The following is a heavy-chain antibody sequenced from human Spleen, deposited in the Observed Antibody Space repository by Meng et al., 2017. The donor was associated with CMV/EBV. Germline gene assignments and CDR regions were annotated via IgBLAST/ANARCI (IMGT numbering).Heavy chain of an antibody. CDR3: ARGGQGMATTPHAFDI. CDR1: GYSISSGYY. J-gene: IGHJ3*02. CDR2: IYHSGST. Sequence: SETLSLTCTVSGYSISSGYYWGWIRQPPGKGLEWIGSIYHSGSTYYNPSLKSRVTISVDTSKNQFSLKLSSVTAADTAVYYCARGGQGMATTPHAFDIWGQGTMVTVSS. D-gene: IGHD5-24*01. V-gene: IGHV4-38-2*02.